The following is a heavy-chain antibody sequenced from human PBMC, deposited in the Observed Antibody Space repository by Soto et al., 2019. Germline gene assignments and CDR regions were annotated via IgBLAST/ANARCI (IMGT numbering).Heavy chain of an antibody. J-gene: IGHJ6*02. Sequence: QVQVQESGPGLVKPSQTLSLKCSVSGGSIGSREYYWSWIRQHPEKGLEWIGSIYYNGNTDYNPSLRGRPTLSLDTSMNEFSLKLTSVTAADTAVYYCARDKGGAALKGSGMDVWGQGTTVTVS. CDR2: IYYNGNT. CDR3: ARDKGGAALKGSGMDV. V-gene: IGHV4-31*02. D-gene: IGHD3-10*01. CDR1: GGSIGSREYY.